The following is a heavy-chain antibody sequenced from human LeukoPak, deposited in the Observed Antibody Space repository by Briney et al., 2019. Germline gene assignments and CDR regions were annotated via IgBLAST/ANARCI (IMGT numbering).Heavy chain of an antibody. Sequence: SLRLSCAASAFTFSDYSMNWVRQAPGKGLDGMSYISGRSSTIYYADYVSNRFTISRDNAKNSMYLQMNSLRAEVTAVYYCARDRLTSGSYFFDYWGQGTLVTVSS. D-gene: IGHD1-26*01. J-gene: IGHJ4*02. CDR3: ARDRLTSGSYFFDY. CDR1: AFTFSDYS. CDR2: ISGRSSTI. V-gene: IGHV3-48*01.